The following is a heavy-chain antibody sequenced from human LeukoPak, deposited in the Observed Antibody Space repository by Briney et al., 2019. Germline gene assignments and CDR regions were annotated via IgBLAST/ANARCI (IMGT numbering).Heavy chain of an antibody. CDR2: ISAYNGNT. Sequence: AASVKVSCKASGYTFTNYGISWVRQAPGQGLEWMGWISAYNGNTKYAQKLQARVTMTTDTSTSTAYMELRSLRSDDTAVYYCARDLFVVAFDYWGQGTLVTVSS. D-gene: IGHD2-15*01. CDR1: GYTFTNYG. V-gene: IGHV1-18*01. CDR3: ARDLFVVAFDY. J-gene: IGHJ4*02.